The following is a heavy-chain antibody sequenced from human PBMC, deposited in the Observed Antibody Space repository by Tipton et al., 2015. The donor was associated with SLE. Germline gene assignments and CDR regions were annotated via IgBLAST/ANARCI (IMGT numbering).Heavy chain of an antibody. V-gene: IGHV4-34*01. J-gene: IGHJ4*02. D-gene: IGHD7-27*01. CDR3: ARDSNWVDY. CDR2: INHSGST. Sequence: TLSLTCAVYGGSFSGYYWSWIRQPPGKGLEWLGEINHSGSTNYNPSLKSRVTISVDTSKNQFSLKLSSVTAADTAVYYRARDSNWVDYWGQGTLDTVSS. CDR1: GGSFSGYY.